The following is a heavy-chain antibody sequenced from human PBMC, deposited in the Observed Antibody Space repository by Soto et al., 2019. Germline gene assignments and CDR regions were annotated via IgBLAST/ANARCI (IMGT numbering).Heavy chain of an antibody. CDR3: AREVGYYSAARRNLYFDY. CDR2: INHTGDT. Sequence: SETLSLTCAVSGGSFSGYYWSWVRQTPGTGLEWIGDINHTGDTKYNPSLKSRVMISVDTAKTQFSLNVTSVTAADTAVYYCAREVGYYSAARRNLYFDYWGPGTLVTVS. J-gene: IGHJ4*02. CDR1: GGSFSGYY. D-gene: IGHD2-15*01. V-gene: IGHV4-34*01.